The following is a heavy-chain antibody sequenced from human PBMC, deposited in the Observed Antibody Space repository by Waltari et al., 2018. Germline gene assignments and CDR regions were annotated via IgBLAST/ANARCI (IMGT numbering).Heavy chain of an antibody. D-gene: IGHD3-22*01. CDR1: GGPLSDYE. Sequence: QVHLVQSGAEVKKPGSSVKVSCRASGGPLSDYEITWVRQAPGQGLEWMGGRLPIFSEANYAQKFQGRVTISADRLTNTAYMELSSLTSEDTAIYYCARDRYFGSSGRFFESEFWGQGTLVTVSS. CDR3: ARDRYFGSSGRFFESEF. J-gene: IGHJ1*01. V-gene: IGHV1-69*14. CDR2: RLPIFSEA.